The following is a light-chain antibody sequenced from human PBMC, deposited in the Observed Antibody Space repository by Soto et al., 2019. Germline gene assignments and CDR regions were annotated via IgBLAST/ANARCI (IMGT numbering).Light chain of an antibody. Sequence: QSALTQPASVSGSPGQSFTISCTGTRSDVGGYNYVSWYQQHPGKAPKLIIYEVSNRPSGVSNRFSGSKSGNTASLTISGLQAEDEADYYCNSYTSKSTGVFGTRTKLTVL. J-gene: IGLJ1*01. CDR1: RSDVGGYNY. CDR3: NSYTSKSTGV. V-gene: IGLV2-14*01. CDR2: EVS.